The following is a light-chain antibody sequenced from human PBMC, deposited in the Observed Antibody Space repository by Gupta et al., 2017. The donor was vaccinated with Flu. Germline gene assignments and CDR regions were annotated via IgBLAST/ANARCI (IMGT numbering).Light chain of an antibody. CDR3: SSYTVSSTVI. Sequence: ALTQPASFAGPPGQSITISCTGTSSDVGGYNYVSWYQHHPGKAPKLMIYEVSNRPSGVSKRFSGSKSGNTASLTISGLQAEDEADYYCSSYTVSSTVIFGGGTQLT. V-gene: IGLV2-14*01. CDR2: EVS. J-gene: IGLJ2*01. CDR1: SSDVGGYNY.